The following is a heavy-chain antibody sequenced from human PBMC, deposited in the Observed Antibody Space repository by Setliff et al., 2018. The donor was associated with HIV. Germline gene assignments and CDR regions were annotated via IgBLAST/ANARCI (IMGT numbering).Heavy chain of an antibody. CDR3: ARGYSSGWTGYFDY. CDR2: IYYSGST. D-gene: IGHD6-19*01. CDR1: GYSISSGYY. Sequence: LSLTCAVSGYSISSGYYWGWIRQPPGKGLEWIGSIYYSGSTYYSPSLRSRVTISVDRSKNQFSLRLSSVTAADTAVYYCARGYSSGWTGYFDYWGQGTLVTVSS. V-gene: IGHV4-38-2*01. J-gene: IGHJ4*02.